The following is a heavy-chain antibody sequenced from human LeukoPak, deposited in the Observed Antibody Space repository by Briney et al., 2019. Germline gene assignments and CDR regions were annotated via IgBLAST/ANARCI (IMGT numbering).Heavy chain of an antibody. Sequence: GASLQISCKGSGYIFTSYWIGWVRQLPGKGLEWMGIIYPGDSDTRYSPSFQGQVTISADKSISTAYLQWSSLKASDTAMYYCARRRIAVAGFDPWGQGTLVTVSS. D-gene: IGHD6-19*01. J-gene: IGHJ5*02. CDR2: IYPGDSDT. CDR3: ARRRIAVAGFDP. V-gene: IGHV5-51*01. CDR1: GYIFTSYW.